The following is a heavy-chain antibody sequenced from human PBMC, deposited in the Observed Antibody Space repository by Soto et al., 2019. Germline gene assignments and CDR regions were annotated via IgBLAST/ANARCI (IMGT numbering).Heavy chain of an antibody. J-gene: IGHJ5*02. CDR2: ISAYNGNT. CDR1: GYTFTSYG. V-gene: IGHV1-18*04. D-gene: IGHD3-9*01. Sequence: GASVKVSCKASGYTFTSYGISWVRQAPGQGLEWMGWISAYNGNTNYAQKLQGRVTMTTDTSTSTAYMELRSLRSDDTAVYYCGGGDMSYDILTGFDPWGQGTLVTVAS. CDR3: GGGDMSYDILTGFDP.